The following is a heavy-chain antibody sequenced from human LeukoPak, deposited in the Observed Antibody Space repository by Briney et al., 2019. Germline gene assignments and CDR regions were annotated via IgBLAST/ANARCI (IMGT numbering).Heavy chain of an antibody. CDR1: GYTFTGYY. Sequence: ASVKVSCKASGYTFTGYYMHWVRQAPGQGVEWMGWINPNSGGTNYAQKFQGRVTMTRDTSISTAYMEMSRLRSDDTAVYYCARILGYCSSTSCYDREYFQHWGQGTLVTVSS. CDR2: INPNSGGT. J-gene: IGHJ1*01. D-gene: IGHD2-2*01. CDR3: ARILGYCSSTSCYDREYFQH. V-gene: IGHV1-2*02.